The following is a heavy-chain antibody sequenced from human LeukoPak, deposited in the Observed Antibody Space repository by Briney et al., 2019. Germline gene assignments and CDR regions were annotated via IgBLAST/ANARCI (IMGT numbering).Heavy chain of an antibody. Sequence: GGSLRLSCAASGFTFDDYAMHWVRQAPGKGLEWVSGISWNSGSIGYADSVKGRFTISRDNAKNSLYLQMNSLRAEDTALYYCAKDVGVDIYYYYGMDVWGQGTTVTVSS. J-gene: IGHJ6*02. V-gene: IGHV3-9*01. CDR2: ISWNSGSI. D-gene: IGHD3-3*01. CDR1: GFTFDDYA. CDR3: AKDVGVDIYYYYGMDV.